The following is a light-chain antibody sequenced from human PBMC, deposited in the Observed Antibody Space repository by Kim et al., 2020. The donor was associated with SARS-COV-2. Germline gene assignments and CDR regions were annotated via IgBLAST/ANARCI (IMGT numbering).Light chain of an antibody. Sequence: ASVILDCTPSRQYSSYAIAWHLHQPEKGPRYLMHFKGDGSHVKGDEIPDRFSGFISGAYRYLIISSLQSEDEGDYYCQTWGTAKVIFGGGTQLTVL. CDR2: FKGDGSH. J-gene: IGLJ2*01. CDR1: RQYSSYA. CDR3: QTWGTAKVI. V-gene: IGLV4-69*01.